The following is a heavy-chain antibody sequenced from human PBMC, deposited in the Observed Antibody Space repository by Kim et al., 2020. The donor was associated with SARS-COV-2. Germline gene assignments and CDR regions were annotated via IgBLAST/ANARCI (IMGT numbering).Heavy chain of an antibody. Sequence: SQTLSLTCAISGDSVSSNSAAWNWIRQSPSRGLEWLGRTYYRSKWYNDYAVSVKSRITINPDTSKNQFSLQLNSVTPEDTAVYYCARAAWKYEGQQLVPEEYFQHWGQGTLVTVSS. J-gene: IGHJ1*01. D-gene: IGHD6-13*01. V-gene: IGHV6-1*01. CDR2: TYYRSKWYN. CDR3: ARAAWKYEGQQLVPEEYFQH. CDR1: GDSVSSNSAA.